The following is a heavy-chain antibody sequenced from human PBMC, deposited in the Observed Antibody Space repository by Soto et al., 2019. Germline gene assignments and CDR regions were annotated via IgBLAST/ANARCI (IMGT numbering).Heavy chain of an antibody. CDR1: GFAFSSYW. D-gene: IGHD3-10*01. Sequence: PGGSLRFSCAASGFAFSSYWMHWFRQAPGKGLVWVSRIKSDGSSTTYADSVKGRFTISRENAKKTLYLQMNNPRVEDTAVYYCARFYGFWEGTWFEPWGQGTLVTV. J-gene: IGHJ5*02. CDR3: ARFYGFWEGTWFEP. CDR2: IKSDGSST. V-gene: IGHV3-74*03.